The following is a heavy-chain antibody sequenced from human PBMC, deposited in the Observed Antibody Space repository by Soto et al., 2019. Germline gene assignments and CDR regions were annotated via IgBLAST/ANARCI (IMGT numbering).Heavy chain of an antibody. Sequence: GASVKVSCKASGYTFTSYDINWVRQATGQGLEWMGWMNPNSGNTGYAQKFQGRVTMTRNTSISTAYMELSSLRSEDTAVYYCARGGYPSGYGFLGLYYYYYYGMDVWGQGTTVTVSS. CDR3: ARGGYPSGYGFLGLYYYYYYGMDV. V-gene: IGHV1-8*01. CDR2: MNPNSGNT. CDR1: GYTFTSYD. D-gene: IGHD5-12*01. J-gene: IGHJ6*02.